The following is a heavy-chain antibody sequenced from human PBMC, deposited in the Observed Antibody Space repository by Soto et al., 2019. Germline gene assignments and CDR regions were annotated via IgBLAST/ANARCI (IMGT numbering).Heavy chain of an antibody. CDR1: GYSFTSYW. J-gene: IGHJ6*02. V-gene: IGHV5-10-1*01. CDR3: ARHPILTGYEYYYYGMDV. CDR2: IDPSDSYT. Sequence: PGESLKISCKGSGYSFTSYWISWVRQMPGKDLEWMGRIDPSDSYTNYSPSFQGHVTISADKSISTAYLQWSSLKASDTAMYYCARHPILTGYEYYYYGMDVWGQGTTVTVSS. D-gene: IGHD3-9*01.